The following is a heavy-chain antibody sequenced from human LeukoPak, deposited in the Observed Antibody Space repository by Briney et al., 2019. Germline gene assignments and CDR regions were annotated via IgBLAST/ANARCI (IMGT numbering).Heavy chain of an antibody. CDR1: DGSITNYD. V-gene: IGHV4-59*01. CDR2: IHYSGTA. CDR3: ARGKQLRPLDY. J-gene: IGHJ4*02. Sequence: SETLSLTCTVSDGSITNYDWSWVRQPPGKGPEFIGYIHYSGTANYNPSLRSRVTISIDTSKKHFFLKLKSVTAADTAVYYCARGKQLRPLDYWGQGTLVTVSS. D-gene: IGHD5-18*01.